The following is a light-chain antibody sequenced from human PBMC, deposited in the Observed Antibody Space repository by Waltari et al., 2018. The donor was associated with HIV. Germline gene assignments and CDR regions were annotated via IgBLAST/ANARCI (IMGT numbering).Light chain of an antibody. V-gene: IGLV3-27*01. J-gene: IGLJ3*02. CDR1: ALTEYY. CDR3: FSAADDNLRV. Sequence: SYELTQPSSVSVSPGQTARTTCSGDALTEYYARWYQQKPGQAPVLVIYKNTERPSGIPGRFSGSRSGTTVTLTISGAQVGDEADYYCFSAADDNLRVFGGGTKLTVL. CDR2: KNT.